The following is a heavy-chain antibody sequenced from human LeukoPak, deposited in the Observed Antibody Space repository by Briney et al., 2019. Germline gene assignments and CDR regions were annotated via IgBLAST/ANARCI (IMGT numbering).Heavy chain of an antibody. CDR2: IYSGGST. CDR3: ASRDSSSWYRDY. CDR1: GFTVSSNY. D-gene: IGHD6-13*01. V-gene: IGHV3-66*01. Sequence: GGSLRLSCAASGFTVSSNYMSWVRQAPGKGLEWVSVIYSGGSTYYADSVEGRFTISRDNSKNTLYLQMNSLRAEDTAVYYCASRDSSSWYRDYWGQGTLVTVSS. J-gene: IGHJ4*02.